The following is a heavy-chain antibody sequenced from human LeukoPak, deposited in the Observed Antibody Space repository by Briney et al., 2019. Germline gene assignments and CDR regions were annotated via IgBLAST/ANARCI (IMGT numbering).Heavy chain of an antibody. CDR3: ARAFSSGRRFDY. Sequence: ASVKVSCKASGYTFTTNYIHWVRQAPGQGPEWMGVTNPSGGSTTYAQKFQGRVIMTRDTSTSTVYMDLSGLNSEDTAVYYCARAFSSGRRFDYWGQGTLVTVSS. CDR1: GYTFTTNY. D-gene: IGHD3-22*01. CDR2: TNPSGGST. V-gene: IGHV1-46*01. J-gene: IGHJ4*02.